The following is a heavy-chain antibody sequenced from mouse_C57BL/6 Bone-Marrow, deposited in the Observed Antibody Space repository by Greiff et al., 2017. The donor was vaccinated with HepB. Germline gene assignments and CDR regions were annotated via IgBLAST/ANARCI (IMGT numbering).Heavy chain of an antibody. V-gene: IGHV1-15*01. CDR3: TRSEDGYYFYYAMDY. Sequence: VQLQQSGAELVRPGASVTLSCKASGYTFTDYEMHWVKQTPVHGLEWIGAIDPETGGTAYNQKFKGKALLTADKSSSTAYMELRSLTSEDSAVYYCTRSEDGYYFYYAMDYWGQGTSVTVSS. J-gene: IGHJ4*01. CDR2: IDPETGGT. CDR1: GYTFTDYE. D-gene: IGHD2-3*01.